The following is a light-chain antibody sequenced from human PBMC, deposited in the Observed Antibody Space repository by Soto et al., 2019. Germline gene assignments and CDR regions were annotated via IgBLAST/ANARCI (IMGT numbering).Light chain of an antibody. CDR2: DAV. V-gene: IGKV3-15*01. CDR1: QSISNS. CDR3: QQYNEWPLA. J-gene: IGKJ4*01. Sequence: EIVLTQSPATLSLSPGERATLSCRASQSISNSLAWYQQKPGQAPRLLIYDAVTRATGVPDRFSGRGYGTDFTLAISSLQSEDFAVYYCQQYNEWPLAFGGGTKVDIK.